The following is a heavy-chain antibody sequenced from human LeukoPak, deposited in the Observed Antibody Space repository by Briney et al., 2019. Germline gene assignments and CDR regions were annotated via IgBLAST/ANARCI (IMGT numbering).Heavy chain of an antibody. CDR3: ARDLHSYGYWDV. CDR1: GGSISSYY. Sequence: PSETLSLTCTVSGGSISSYYWSWIRQPPGKGLEWIGYIYYSGSTNYNPSLKSRVTISVDTSKNQFSLKLSSVTAADTAVYYCARDLHSYGYWDVWGQGTTVTVSS. D-gene: IGHD5-18*01. V-gene: IGHV4-59*01. CDR2: IYYSGST. J-gene: IGHJ6*02.